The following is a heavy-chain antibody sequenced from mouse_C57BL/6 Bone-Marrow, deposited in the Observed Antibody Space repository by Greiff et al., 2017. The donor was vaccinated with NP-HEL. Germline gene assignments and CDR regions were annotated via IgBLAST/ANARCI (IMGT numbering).Heavy chain of an antibody. CDR3: ARELWLRYYAMDY. V-gene: IGHV1-9*01. CDR1: GYTFTGYW. J-gene: IGHJ4*01. CDR2: ILPGSGGT. Sequence: QVQLQQSGAELMKPGASVKLSCKATGYTFTGYWIEWVKQRPGHGLEWIGEILPGSGGTNYNEKFKGKATFTADTSSNTAYMQLSSLTTEVSSIYSCARELWLRYYAMDYWGQGTSVTVSS. D-gene: IGHD2-2*01.